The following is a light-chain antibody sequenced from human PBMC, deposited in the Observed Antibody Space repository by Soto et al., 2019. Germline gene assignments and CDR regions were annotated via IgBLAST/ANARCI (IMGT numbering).Light chain of an antibody. CDR3: QEYTTYSRT. V-gene: IGKV1-5*01. CDR1: QSISRW. J-gene: IGKJ1*01. Sequence: DIQMTQSPSTLSAFVGDRVTITCRASQSISRWLAWYQHKPGKAPKVLIYDVSMLQSGVPSRVSGGGFGTEVTLTITSLQPDDFATYYCQEYTTYSRTFGQGTKVEVK. CDR2: DVS.